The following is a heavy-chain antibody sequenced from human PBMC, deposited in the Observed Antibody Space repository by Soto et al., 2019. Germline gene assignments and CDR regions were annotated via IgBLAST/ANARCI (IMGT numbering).Heavy chain of an antibody. CDR3: ARDGHYYGSGSLDY. V-gene: IGHV3-23*01. CDR2: ISGSGGST. J-gene: IGHJ4*02. D-gene: IGHD3-10*01. CDR1: GFTFSSYV. Sequence: EVQLLESGGGLVQPGGSLRLSCAASGFTFSSYVMSWVRQAPGKGLEWVSAISGSGGSTYYADSVKGRFTISRDNSKNTLYLQMNSLRAEDTAVYYCARDGHYYGSGSLDYWGQGTLVTVSS.